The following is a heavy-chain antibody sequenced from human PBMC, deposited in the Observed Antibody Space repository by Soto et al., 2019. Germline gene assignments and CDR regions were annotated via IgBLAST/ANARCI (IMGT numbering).Heavy chain of an antibody. Sequence: QITLKESGPALVKPTQTLRVTCSVSGLPLTSYGVGVAWIRQRPGEALEWLGIIYWDDDRRYSPPLQTRVTIQRDTPNNQVAITLTRMDPVDSGTYFGAHRSKAHNGYGLFDNGGPGTHVTVSS. CDR3: AHRSKAHNGYGLFDN. CDR2: IYWDDDR. CDR1: GLPLTSYGVG. V-gene: IGHV2-5*02. J-gene: IGHJ4*02. D-gene: IGHD5-12*01.